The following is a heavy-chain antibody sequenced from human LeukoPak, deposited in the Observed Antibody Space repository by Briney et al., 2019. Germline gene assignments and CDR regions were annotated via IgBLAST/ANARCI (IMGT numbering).Heavy chain of an antibody. CDR2: VIPILGIA. CDR3: ARGSIVGATTPFDY. Sequence: SVKVSCKASGGTFSSYAISWVRQAPGQGLEWMGRVIPILGIANYAQKFQGRVTITADKSTSTAYMELSSLRSEDTAVYYRARGSIVGATTPFDYWGQGTLVTVSS. V-gene: IGHV1-69*04. J-gene: IGHJ4*02. D-gene: IGHD1-26*01. CDR1: GGTFSSYA.